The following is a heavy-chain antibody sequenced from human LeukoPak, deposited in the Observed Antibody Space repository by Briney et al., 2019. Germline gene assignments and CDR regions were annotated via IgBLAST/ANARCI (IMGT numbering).Heavy chain of an antibody. Sequence: GGSLRLSCAASGFTFDDYGMSWVRHAPGKGLEWVSGINWNGGSTGYADSVKGRFTISRDNAKNSLYLQMNSLRAEDTALYYCARVSGSYYRDPFDYWGQGTLVTVSS. D-gene: IGHD1-26*01. J-gene: IGHJ4*02. CDR3: ARVSGSYYRDPFDY. V-gene: IGHV3-20*04. CDR2: INWNGGST. CDR1: GFTFDDYG.